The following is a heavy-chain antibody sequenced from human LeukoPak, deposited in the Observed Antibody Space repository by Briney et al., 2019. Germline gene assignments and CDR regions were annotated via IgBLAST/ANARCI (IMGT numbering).Heavy chain of an antibody. CDR1: GGSFSGYY. V-gene: IGHV4-34*01. J-gene: IGHJ4*02. Sequence: SETLSLTCAVYGGSFSGYYWSWIRQPPGKGLEWIGEINHSGSTNYNPSLKSRVTISVDTSKNQFSLKLSSVTAADTAVYYCARGLMVRGATYFDYWGQGTLVTGSS. CDR3: ARGLMVRGATYFDY. D-gene: IGHD3-10*01. CDR2: INHSGST.